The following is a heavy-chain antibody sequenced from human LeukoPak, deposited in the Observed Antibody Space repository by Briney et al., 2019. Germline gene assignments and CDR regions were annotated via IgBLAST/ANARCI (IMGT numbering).Heavy chain of an antibody. V-gene: IGHV4-61*02. CDR2: IYTSGST. Sequence: SETLSLTCTVSGGSISSGSYYWSWIRQPAGKGLEWIGRIYTSGSTNYNPSLKSRVTISVDTSKNQFSLKLSSVTAADTAVYYCARDYSYEVGWFDPWGQGTLVTVSS. D-gene: IGHD5-18*01. CDR1: GGSISSGSYY. J-gene: IGHJ5*02. CDR3: ARDYSYEVGWFDP.